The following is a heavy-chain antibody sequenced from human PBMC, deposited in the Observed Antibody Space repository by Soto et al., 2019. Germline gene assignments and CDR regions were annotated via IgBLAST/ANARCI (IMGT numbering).Heavy chain of an antibody. CDR2: IIPIFGTA. J-gene: IGHJ6*02. V-gene: IGHV1-69*12. CDR3: ASLIAVAGTSVIYYYYSMDV. Sequence: QVQLVQSGAEVKKPGSSVKVSCKASGGTFSSYAISWVRQAPGQGLEWMGGIIPIFGTANYAQKFQGRVTITADESTSTAYRELSSLRSEDTALYYCASLIAVAGTSVIYYYYSMDVWGQGTTVTVSS. CDR1: GGTFSSYA. D-gene: IGHD6-19*01.